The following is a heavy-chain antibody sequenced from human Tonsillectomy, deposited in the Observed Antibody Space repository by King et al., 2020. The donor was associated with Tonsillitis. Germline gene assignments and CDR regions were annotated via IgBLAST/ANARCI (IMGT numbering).Heavy chain of an antibody. V-gene: IGHV3-43*01. J-gene: IGHJ6*02. CDR1: GFTFDDYT. Sequence: VQLVESGGVVVQPGGSLRLSCAASGFTFDDYTMHWVRQAPGKGLEWVSLISWDGGSTYYADSVKGRFTISRDNSKNSLYLQMNSLRTEDTALYYCAKGLHYYGSGGYFSSHGMDVWGQGPTVTVSS. D-gene: IGHD3-10*01. CDR2: ISWDGGST. CDR3: AKGLHYYGSGGYFSSHGMDV.